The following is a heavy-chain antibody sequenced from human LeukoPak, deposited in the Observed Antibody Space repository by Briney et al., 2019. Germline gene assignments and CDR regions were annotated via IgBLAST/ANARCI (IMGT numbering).Heavy chain of an antibody. CDR2: ISAYNGNT. Sequence: GASVKVSCKASGYTFTSYGISWARQAPGQGLEWMGWISAYNGNTNYAQKLQGRVTMTTDTSTSTAYMELRSLRSDDTAVYYCARVGLSSSWYYFDYWGQGTLVTVSS. D-gene: IGHD6-13*01. J-gene: IGHJ4*02. CDR1: GYTFTSYG. V-gene: IGHV1-18*01. CDR3: ARVGLSSSWYYFDY.